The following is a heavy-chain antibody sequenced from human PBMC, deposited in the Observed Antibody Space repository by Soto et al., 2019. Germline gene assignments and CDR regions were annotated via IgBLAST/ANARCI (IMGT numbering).Heavy chain of an antibody. Sequence: PSETLSLTCGVSGYSISTGYYWGWIRQPPGKGPEWIGNIFHRGTTFYNPSLKSPASISVNTSNNQISLRLSNVTAADTTVYYCARVDSPSYYNSSGYFTYWGQGPLVTVSS. J-gene: IGHJ4*01. CDR3: ARVDSPSYYNSSGYFTY. CDR2: IFHRGTT. CDR1: GYSISTGYY. D-gene: IGHD3-22*01. V-gene: IGHV4-38-2*01.